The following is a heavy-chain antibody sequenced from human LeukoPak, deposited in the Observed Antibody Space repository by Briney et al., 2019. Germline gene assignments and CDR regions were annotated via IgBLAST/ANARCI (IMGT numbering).Heavy chain of an antibody. Sequence: GASVKVSCKASGDAFISYASSWVRQAPGRGLEWMGGIIPIFGVANYAQKLQGRVTITADKSTSTAYMELSSLRSEDTAVYYCARGDYGDYISDYCYRGMDVWGKGTTVTVSS. CDR1: GDAFISYA. J-gene: IGHJ6*04. V-gene: IGHV1-69*10. CDR2: IIPIFGVA. CDR3: ARGDYGDYISDYCYRGMDV. D-gene: IGHD4-17*01.